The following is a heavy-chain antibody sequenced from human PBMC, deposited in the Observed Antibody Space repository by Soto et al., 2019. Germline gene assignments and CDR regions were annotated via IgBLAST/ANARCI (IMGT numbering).Heavy chain of an antibody. CDR1: GFSLSSNGMR. Sequence: GSGPTLVNPTHTLTLTCTFSGFSLSSNGMRVNWIRQSPGKALEWLARIDWDGDKFYSASLKNRLTISKDTSESQVVLTMTNMDSVDTAKYFCARSPGVTMGGAFDHWGQGMLVTVSS. CDR3: ARSPGVTMGGAFDH. V-gene: IGHV2-70*04. J-gene: IGHJ4*02. D-gene: IGHD2-8*01. CDR2: IDWDGDK.